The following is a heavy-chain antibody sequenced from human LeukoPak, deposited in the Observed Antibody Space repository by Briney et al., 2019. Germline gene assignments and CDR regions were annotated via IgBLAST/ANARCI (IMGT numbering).Heavy chain of an antibody. CDR1: GFTFGSYG. Sequence: GGSLRLSCAASGFTFGSYGMHWVRQAPGKGLEWVTFIRSDGSNKYYADSVKGRVTISRDNAKNSLYLQMNSLRAEDTAVYYCARGYDSSGYYLNYWGQGTLVTVSS. CDR3: ARGYDSSGYYLNY. V-gene: IGHV3-30*02. D-gene: IGHD3-22*01. CDR2: IRSDGSNK. J-gene: IGHJ4*02.